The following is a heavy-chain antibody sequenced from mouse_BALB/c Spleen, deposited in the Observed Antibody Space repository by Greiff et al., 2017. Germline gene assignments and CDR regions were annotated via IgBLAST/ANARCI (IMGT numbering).Heavy chain of an antibody. Sequence: QVQLQQSGSVLVRPGASVKLSCKASGYTFTSSWMHWAKQRPGQGLEWIGEIHPNSGNTNYNEKFKGKATLTVDTSSSTAYVDLSSLTSEDSAVYYCARGGYYGYYAMDYWGQGTSVTVSS. J-gene: IGHJ4*01. CDR3: ARGGYYGYYAMDY. CDR2: IHPNSGNT. V-gene: IGHV1S130*01. CDR1: GYTFTSSW. D-gene: IGHD1-2*01.